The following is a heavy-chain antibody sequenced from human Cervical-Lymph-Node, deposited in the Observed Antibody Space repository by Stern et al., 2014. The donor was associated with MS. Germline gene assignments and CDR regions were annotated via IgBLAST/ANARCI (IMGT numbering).Heavy chain of an antibody. J-gene: IGHJ5*02. V-gene: IGHV1-18*01. CDR1: GYTFPSFG. Sequence: QVQLVQSGAEVKKPGASVKVSCTASGYTFPSFGITWGRQAPGQGLEWMGWISSYNSHINSAQKFLGRLTKTANTTTSTAYMELGNLTSDDTAVYYCARGMGASDHWGQGTLVTVSS. CDR3: ARGMGASDH. CDR2: ISSYNSHI. D-gene: IGHD1-26*01.